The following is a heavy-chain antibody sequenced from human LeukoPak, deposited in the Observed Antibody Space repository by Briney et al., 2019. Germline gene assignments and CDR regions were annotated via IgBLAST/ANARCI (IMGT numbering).Heavy chain of an antibody. CDR1: GGSISSGGYY. J-gene: IGHJ5*02. CDR2: IYRSGST. CDR3: ARDYYGSGRNWFDP. Sequence: PSQTLSLTCTVSGGSISSGGYYWSWIRQPPGKGLEWIGYIYRSGSTYYNPSLKSRVTISVDRSKNQFSLKLSSVTAADTAVYYCARDYYGSGRNWFDPWGQGTLVTVSS. V-gene: IGHV4-30-2*02. D-gene: IGHD3-10*01.